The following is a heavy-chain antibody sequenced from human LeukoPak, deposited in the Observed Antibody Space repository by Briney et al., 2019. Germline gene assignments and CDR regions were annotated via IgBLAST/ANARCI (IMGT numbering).Heavy chain of an antibody. CDR2: ISWNSGSI. V-gene: IGHV3-9*01. CDR1: GFTFDDYA. D-gene: IGHD2-2*01. J-gene: IGHJ4*02. CDR3: AKARVGLYYFDY. Sequence: SLRLSCAASGFTFDDYAMHWVPQAPGKGLEWVLGISWNSGSIGYADSVKGRFTISRDNAKNSLYLQMNSLRAEDTSLYYCAKARVGLYYFDYWGQGTLVTVSS.